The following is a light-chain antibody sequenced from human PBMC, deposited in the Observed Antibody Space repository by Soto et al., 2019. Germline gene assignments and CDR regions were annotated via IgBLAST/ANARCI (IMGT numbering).Light chain of an antibody. Sequence: QSALTQPVSVSGSPGQSITISCSGTSSDVGAHDFVSWYQHHPDKAPKVIIFEVTKRPSGVSSRFSGSKTGNTASLTISGLQAEDEADYYCNSYTLSKTVIFGGGTKLTVL. CDR3: NSYTLSKTVI. CDR2: EVT. CDR1: SSDVGAHDF. J-gene: IGLJ2*01. V-gene: IGLV2-14*01.